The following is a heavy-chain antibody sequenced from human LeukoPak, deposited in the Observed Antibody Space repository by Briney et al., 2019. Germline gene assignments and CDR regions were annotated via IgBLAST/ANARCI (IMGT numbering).Heavy chain of an antibody. Sequence: SVKVSCKASGGTFSSYAISWVRRAPGQGLEWMGGIIPIFGTANCARKFQGRVTIIADEYTSTAYMELSSLRSEDTAVYYCARDRRLYDFWSGYPLDPWGQGTLVTVS. J-gene: IGHJ5*02. CDR1: GGTFSSYA. CDR3: ARDRRLYDFWSGYPLDP. D-gene: IGHD3-3*01. CDR2: IIPIFGTA. V-gene: IGHV1-69*13.